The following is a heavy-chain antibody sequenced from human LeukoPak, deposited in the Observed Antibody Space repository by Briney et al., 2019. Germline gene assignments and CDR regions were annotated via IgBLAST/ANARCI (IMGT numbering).Heavy chain of an antibody. J-gene: IGHJ4*02. D-gene: IGHD2-15*01. CDR1: GFIFDEYG. Sequence: GGSLRLSCAASGFIFDEYGMSWVRQAPGKGLEWVAGISLNGGATGYADSVKGRFTISRDNSKNTLYLQMSSLRAEDTAIYYCAKDQLNRYCSGGSCSITLDSWGQGTLVTVSS. CDR3: AKDQLNRYCSGGSCSITLDS. CDR2: ISLNGGAT. V-gene: IGHV3-20*04.